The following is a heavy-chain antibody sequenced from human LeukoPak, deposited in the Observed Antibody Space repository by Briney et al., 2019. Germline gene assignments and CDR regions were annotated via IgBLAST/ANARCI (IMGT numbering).Heavy chain of an antibody. CDR1: GGSISSSSYY. Sequence: SETLSLTCTVSGGSISSSSYYWGWIRQPPGKGLEWIGSIYYSGSTYYNPSLKSRVTISVDTSKDQFSLKLSSVTAADTAVYYCARGYSGYDYAQGYYYYMDVWGKGTTVTVSS. D-gene: IGHD5-12*01. CDR3: ARGYSGYDYAQGYYYYMDV. V-gene: IGHV4-39*07. J-gene: IGHJ6*03. CDR2: IYYSGST.